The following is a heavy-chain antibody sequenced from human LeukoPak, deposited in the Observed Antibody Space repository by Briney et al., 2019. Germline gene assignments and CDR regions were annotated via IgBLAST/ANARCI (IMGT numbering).Heavy chain of an antibody. CDR2: ISSSGDRT. CDR3: AKSIVVVAAALDY. D-gene: IGHD2-2*01. Sequence: GGSLRLSCEASGFTFSNYAMSWVRQAPGKWLEWVSVISSSGDRTHYADSVKGRFTISRDDSKNTLYLQMNSLRAENTAVYYCAKSIVVVAAALDYWGQGTLVTVSS. V-gene: IGHV3-23*01. J-gene: IGHJ4*02. CDR1: GFTFSNYA.